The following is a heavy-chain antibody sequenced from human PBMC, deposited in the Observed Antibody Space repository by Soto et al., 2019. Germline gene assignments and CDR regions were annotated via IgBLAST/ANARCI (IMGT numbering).Heavy chain of an antibody. CDR1: GFKFSNYA. D-gene: IGHD3-16*01. CDR2: ISATGGGT. J-gene: IGHJ4*02. V-gene: IGHV3-23*01. CDR3: AKDRRAGGNSAFYFDF. Sequence: PGESLRLSCAASGFKFSNYAMSWVRQAPGKGLEWVSLISATGGGTYYADSVKGRFTISRDNSHNTLYLQVHSLTAEDMAVYYCAKDRRAGGNSAFYFDFWGQG.